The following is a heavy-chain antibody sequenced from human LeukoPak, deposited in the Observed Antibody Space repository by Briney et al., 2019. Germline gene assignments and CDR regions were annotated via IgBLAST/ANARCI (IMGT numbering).Heavy chain of an antibody. CDR1: GYTFTSYG. CDR3: ARVGLPLGYCSGGSCPSYYYYMDV. CDR2: ISAYNGNT. J-gene: IGHJ6*03. V-gene: IGHV1-18*01. Sequence: ASVKVSCKASGYTFTSYGISWVRQAPGQGLEWMGWISAYNGNTNYAQKLQGRVTMTTDTSTSTAYMELRSLRSDDTAVYYCARVGLPLGYCSGGSCPSYYYYMDVWGKGTTVTISS. D-gene: IGHD2-15*01.